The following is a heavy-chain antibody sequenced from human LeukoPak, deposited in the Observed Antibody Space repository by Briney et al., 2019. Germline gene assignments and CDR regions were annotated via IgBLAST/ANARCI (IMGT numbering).Heavy chain of an antibody. J-gene: IGHJ2*01. CDR2: IYYSGST. CDR3: ARDHYGGNYWYFDL. CDR1: GGSISSYY. Sequence: SETLSLTCTVSGGSISSYYWSWIRQPPGKGLEWIGYIYYSGSTNYNPSLKSRVTISVDTSKNQFSLKLSSVTAADTAVYYCARDHYGGNYWYFDLWGRGTLVTVSS. V-gene: IGHV4-59*01. D-gene: IGHD4-23*01.